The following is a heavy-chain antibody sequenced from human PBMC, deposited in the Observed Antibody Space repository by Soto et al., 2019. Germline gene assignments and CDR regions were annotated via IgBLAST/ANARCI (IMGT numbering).Heavy chain of an antibody. CDR1: GFTFTSYS. Sequence: EVQLLQSGGGLVQPGGSLRLSCAASGFTFTSYSMTWVRQTPGKGLEWVAAVNPGGYSTYYADSVKGRFTISRDNSNKTLYLQINSPRAEDTAVYYCAKDLRAGSGYDFDYRDQGTLVTVSS. CDR3: AKDLRAGSGYDFDY. J-gene: IGHJ4*02. D-gene: IGHD5-12*01. CDR2: VNPGGYST. V-gene: IGHV3-23*01.